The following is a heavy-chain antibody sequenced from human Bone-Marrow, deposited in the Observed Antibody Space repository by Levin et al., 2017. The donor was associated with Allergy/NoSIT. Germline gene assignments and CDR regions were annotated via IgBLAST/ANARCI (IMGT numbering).Heavy chain of an antibody. J-gene: IGHJ6*03. V-gene: IGHV4-61*02. CDR3: AIDRRGNYMDV. CDR1: GGSISSASYY. CDR2: IYASGST. D-gene: IGHD1-1*01. Sequence: LRLSCTVSGGSISSASYYWSWIRQPAGKGLEWIGRIYASGSTNYNPSLKSRVTISVDTSNNQFSLKLSSVNAADTAVYYCAIDRRGNYMDVWGKGTTVTVSS.